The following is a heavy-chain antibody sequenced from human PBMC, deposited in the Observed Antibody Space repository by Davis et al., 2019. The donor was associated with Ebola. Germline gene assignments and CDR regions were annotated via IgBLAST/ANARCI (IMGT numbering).Heavy chain of an antibody. CDR2: INTNTGNP. CDR3: ARGYSFSWYICDS. D-gene: IGHD1-1*01. J-gene: IGHJ4*02. V-gene: IGHV7-4-1*02. Sequence: ASVKVSCKASGYTFSRHALNWVRQAPGQGLAWTGWINTNTGNPTYAQAFTGRFIFSLDSSVSTAYLQISSLKAEDTAVYYCARGYSFSWYICDSWGQGTLVTVSS. CDR1: GYTFSRHA.